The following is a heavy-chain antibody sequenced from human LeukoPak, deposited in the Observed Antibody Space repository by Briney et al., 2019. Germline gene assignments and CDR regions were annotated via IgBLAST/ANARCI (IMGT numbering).Heavy chain of an antibody. D-gene: IGHD4-23*01. CDR2: INPSGGST. J-gene: IGHJ4*02. Sequence: ASVKVSCKASGYTFTSYYMHWVRQGPGQGLEWMGIINPSGGSTSYAQKFQGRVTMTRDTSTSTVYMELSSLRSEDTAVYYCARGDYGGNSGEGEYFDYWGQGTLVTVSS. CDR1: GYTFTSYY. V-gene: IGHV1-46*01. CDR3: ARGDYGGNSGEGEYFDY.